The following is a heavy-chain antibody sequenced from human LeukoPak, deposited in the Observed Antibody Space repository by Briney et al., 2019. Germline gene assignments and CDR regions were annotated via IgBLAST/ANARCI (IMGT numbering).Heavy chain of an antibody. V-gene: IGHV3-23*01. CDR2: ISGSGGST. CDR3: AKDRGYCSGGSCYSKGGEFDY. D-gene: IGHD2-15*01. CDR1: GFTFSSYA. Sequence: GGSLRLSCAASGFTFSSYAMSWVRQAPGKGLEWVSAISGSGGSTYYADSVKGRFTISRDNSKNTLYLQMNSLRAEDTAVYYCAKDRGYCSGGSCYSKGGEFDYWGQGTLVTVSS. J-gene: IGHJ4*02.